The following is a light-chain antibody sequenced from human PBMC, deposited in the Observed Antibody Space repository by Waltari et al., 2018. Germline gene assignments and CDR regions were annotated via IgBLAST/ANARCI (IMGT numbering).Light chain of an antibody. J-gene: IGLJ2*01. CDR3: QSADSSGTNVV. V-gene: IGLV3-25*03. CDR1: ALPKQH. Sequence: SYELTQPPSVSVSPGQTARITCSGDALPKQHAYWYQQKPGQAPGLVIYKDSERPSGIPERFSGSSSGTTVTLTISGVQAEDEAYYYCQSADSSGTNVVFGGGTKLTVL. CDR2: KDS.